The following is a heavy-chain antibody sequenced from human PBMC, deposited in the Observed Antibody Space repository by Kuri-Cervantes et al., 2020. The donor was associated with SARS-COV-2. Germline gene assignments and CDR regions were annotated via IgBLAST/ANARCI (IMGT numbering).Heavy chain of an antibody. Sequence: SQTLSLTCAVSGYSISSGYYWGWIRQPPGKGLEWIGYISYIGSTYYHPSLKSRVTISSDTSKNQFSLKLSSVTAADTAVYYCASHHNSGYAPLDYWGQGTLVTVSS. J-gene: IGHJ4*02. CDR2: ISYIGST. CDR3: ASHHNSGYAPLDY. CDR1: GYSISSGYY. V-gene: IGHV4-38-2*01. D-gene: IGHD5-12*01.